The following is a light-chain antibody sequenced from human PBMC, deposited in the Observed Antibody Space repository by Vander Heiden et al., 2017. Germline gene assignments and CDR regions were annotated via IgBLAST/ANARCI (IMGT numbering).Light chain of an antibody. CDR3: CSYAGSSTYV. J-gene: IGLJ1*01. V-gene: IGLV2-23*02. CDR2: EVS. CDR1: SSDVGRYNL. Sequence: QSALTQPASVSGSPGQSITISCTGTSSDVGRYNLVSWYQQHPGKAPKLMIYEVSKRLSGVSNRFSGSKSGNTASLTISGLQAEDEADYYCCSYAGSSTYVFGSGTKVTVL.